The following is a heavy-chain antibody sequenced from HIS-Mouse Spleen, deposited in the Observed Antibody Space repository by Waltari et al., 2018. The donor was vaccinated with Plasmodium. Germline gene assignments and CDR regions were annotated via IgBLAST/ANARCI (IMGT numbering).Heavy chain of an antibody. CDR3: ARGRRIVVVTAPRGFFDY. CDR1: GGSFSGYY. J-gene: IGHJ4*02. D-gene: IGHD2-21*02. CDR2: INHSGST. V-gene: IGHV4-34*01. Sequence: QVQLQQWGAGLLKPSETLSLTCAVYGGSFSGYYWSWIRQPPGKGPEWLGEINHSGSTKYNPYFKSRGTISVDTSKNQFSLKLSSVTAADTAVYYCARGRRIVVVTAPRGFFDYWGQGTLVTVSS.